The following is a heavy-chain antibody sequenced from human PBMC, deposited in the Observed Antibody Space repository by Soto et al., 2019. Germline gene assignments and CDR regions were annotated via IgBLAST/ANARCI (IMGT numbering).Heavy chain of an antibody. Sequence: SETLSLTCTVSGGSISSYYWSWIRQPPGKGLEWIGYIYYSGSTNYNPSLNSRVIMSADTSKNQLSLNLNSVTASDTAMYYCARHGVGDILTGQPDYWGQGTLVTVSS. V-gene: IGHV4-59*08. D-gene: IGHD3-9*01. CDR2: IYYSGST. J-gene: IGHJ4*02. CDR1: GGSISSYY. CDR3: ARHGVGDILTGQPDY.